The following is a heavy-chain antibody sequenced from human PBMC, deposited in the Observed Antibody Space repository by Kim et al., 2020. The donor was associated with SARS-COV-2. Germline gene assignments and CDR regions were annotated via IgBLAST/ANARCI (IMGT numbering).Heavy chain of an antibody. Sequence: GGSLRLSCSASGFSFSHYAMHWVRQAPGKGLEYVSAISSNGGSTYYADSVKGRFTISRDNSKNTLYLQMSSLRAEDTAVYYCVKELWAVAERGRYFDLWGRGTLVTVSS. CDR1: GFSFSHYA. J-gene: IGHJ2*01. CDR3: VKELWAVAERGRYFDL. V-gene: IGHV3-64D*09. CDR2: ISSNGGST. D-gene: IGHD6-19*01.